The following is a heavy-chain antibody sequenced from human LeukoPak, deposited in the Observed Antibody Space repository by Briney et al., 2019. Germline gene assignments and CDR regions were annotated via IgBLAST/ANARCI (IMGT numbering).Heavy chain of an antibody. J-gene: IGHJ3*02. Sequence: GESLKISCKGSGYTFTSYWIAWVRQMPGKGLELMGIIYPGDSDTRYSPSFQGQVTISADKSISTAYLQWSSLRASDTAIYYCARRTIHGSGTYYRPFDIWGQGTMVTVSS. CDR2: IYPGDSDT. D-gene: IGHD3-10*01. CDR3: ARRTIHGSGTYYRPFDI. CDR1: GYTFTSYW. V-gene: IGHV5-51*01.